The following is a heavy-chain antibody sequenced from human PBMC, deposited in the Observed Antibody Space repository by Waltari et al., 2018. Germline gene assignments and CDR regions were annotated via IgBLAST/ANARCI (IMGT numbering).Heavy chain of an antibody. CDR1: SGAISSSGYY. CDR2: IYYSGNT. J-gene: IGHJ4*02. CDR3: AKVWKNYRTDY. Sequence: QLQLQESGPGLVKPSETLSLTCTVSSGAISSSGYYWGWIRQPPGKGLAWMGRIYYSGNTYYNPSLKNRVTISVDTSKNQFSLKVTSVTAADTAVYYCAKVWKNYRTDYWGQGTLVTVSS. V-gene: IGHV4-39*07. D-gene: IGHD1-7*01.